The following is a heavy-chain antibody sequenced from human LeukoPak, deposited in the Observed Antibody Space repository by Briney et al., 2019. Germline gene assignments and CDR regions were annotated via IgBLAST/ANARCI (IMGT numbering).Heavy chain of an antibody. J-gene: IGHJ4*02. V-gene: IGHV5-51*01. Sequence: GASLKISCKGSGSIFTSYWIGWVRQLPGKGLEWMGIIYPGDSDTRYSPSFQGQVTISADKSISTAYLQWSSLKASDTAMYYCARPINYGSGSYIDYWGQGTLVTVSS. D-gene: IGHD3-10*01. CDR1: GSIFTSYW. CDR2: IYPGDSDT. CDR3: ARPINYGSGSYIDY.